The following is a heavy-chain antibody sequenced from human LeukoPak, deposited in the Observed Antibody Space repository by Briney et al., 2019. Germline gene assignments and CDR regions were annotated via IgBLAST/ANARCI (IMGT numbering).Heavy chain of an antibody. Sequence: SETLSLTCTVSGGSISSYYWSWIRQPPGKGLEWIGYIYYSGSTNYNPSLKSRVTISVDTSKNQFSLKLSSVTAADTAVYYCARLRPAAGGGDYFDYWGQGTLVTVSS. V-gene: IGHV4-59*12. CDR3: ARLRPAAGGGDYFDY. CDR2: IYYSGST. CDR1: GGSISSYY. J-gene: IGHJ4*02. D-gene: IGHD6-13*01.